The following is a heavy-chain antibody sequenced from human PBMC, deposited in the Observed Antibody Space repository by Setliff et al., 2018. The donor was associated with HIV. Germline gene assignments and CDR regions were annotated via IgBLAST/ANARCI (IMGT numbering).Heavy chain of an antibody. D-gene: IGHD7-27*01. Sequence: GGSLRLSCAASGFTFSDYWMHWVRQAPGKGLEWVSHIYPDSNNIDYTDSVKGRFTISRDNAKNTLYLQMNSLTSEDTAVYYCARDLNWGFDYWGQGTPVTVSS. J-gene: IGHJ4*02. CDR3: ARDLNWGFDY. CDR2: IYPDSNNI. CDR1: GFTFSDYW. V-gene: IGHV3-11*04.